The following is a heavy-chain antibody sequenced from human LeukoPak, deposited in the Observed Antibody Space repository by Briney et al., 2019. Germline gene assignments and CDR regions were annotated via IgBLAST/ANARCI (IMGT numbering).Heavy chain of an antibody. CDR3: ARRGGHSWDVGNWFDP. CDR1: GESIRRTSF. Sequence: SETLSLTCMVSGESIRRTSFWGWSRQSPGMGLEWSASTSYSGISDYNPSFSSRVTVFADTSKNQLSLRLSSVTAADTAVYYCARRGGHSWDVGNWFDPWGQGTLVTVSS. CDR2: TSYSGIS. D-gene: IGHD6-13*01. V-gene: IGHV4-39*01. J-gene: IGHJ5*02.